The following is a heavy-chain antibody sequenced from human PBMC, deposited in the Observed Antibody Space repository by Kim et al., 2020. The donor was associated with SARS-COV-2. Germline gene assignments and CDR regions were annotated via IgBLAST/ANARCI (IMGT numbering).Heavy chain of an antibody. V-gene: IGHV4-4*07. D-gene: IGHD6-13*01. CDR3: ARVRGSNWQLDVNWFDP. Sequence: SLKSRVTMSVDTSKNEYSLKLTSVTAADTAVYYCARVRGSNWQLDVNWFDPWGQGMLVTVAS. J-gene: IGHJ5*02.